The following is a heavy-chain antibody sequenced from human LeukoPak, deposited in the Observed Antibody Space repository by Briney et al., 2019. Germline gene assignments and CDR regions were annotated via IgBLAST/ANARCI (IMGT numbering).Heavy chain of an antibody. D-gene: IGHD3-3*01. V-gene: IGHV1-69*04. J-gene: IGHJ4*02. CDR1: GGTFRSYA. Sequence: SVKVSCKASGGTFRSYAISWVRQAPGQGLEWMGRIIPIFGIPNYAQKFQGRVTITADKSTSTAYMELSSLRSEDTAVYYCASIQRRFLEWLPEKNWGQGTLVTVSS. CDR3: ASIQRRFLEWLPEKN. CDR2: IIPIFGIP.